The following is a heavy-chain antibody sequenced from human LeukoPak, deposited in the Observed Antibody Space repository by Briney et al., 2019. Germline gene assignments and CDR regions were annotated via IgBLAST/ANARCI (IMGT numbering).Heavy chain of an antibody. D-gene: IGHD6-13*01. J-gene: IGHJ6*03. CDR2: IYTSGST. V-gene: IGHV4-4*07. CDR3: ARNGVAAAGIYMDV. CDR1: GGSLSSYY. Sequence: SETLSLTCTVSGGSLSSYYWSWIRQPAGKGLEWIGRIYTSGSTNYNPSLKSRVTMSVDTSKNQFSLKLSSVTAADTAVYYCARNGVAAAGIYMDVWGKGTTVTVSS.